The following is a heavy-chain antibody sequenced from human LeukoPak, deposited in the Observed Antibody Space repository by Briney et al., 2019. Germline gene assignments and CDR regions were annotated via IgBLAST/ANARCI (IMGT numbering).Heavy chain of an antibody. CDR1: GFTFSSYS. Sequence: PGGSLRLSCTASGFTFSSYSMNWVRQAPAKGLEWVSYISSSSSTIYYADSVKGRFTISRDNAKNSLYLQMNSLRAEDTAVYYCARDVDDYVWGSYRLFYFDYWGQGTLVTVSS. J-gene: IGHJ4*02. CDR3: ARDVDDYVWGSYRLFYFDY. CDR2: ISSSSSTI. D-gene: IGHD3-16*02. V-gene: IGHV3-48*01.